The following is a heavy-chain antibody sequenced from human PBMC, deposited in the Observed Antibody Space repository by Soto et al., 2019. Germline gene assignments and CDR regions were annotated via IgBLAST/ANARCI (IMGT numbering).Heavy chain of an antibody. D-gene: IGHD5-12*01. J-gene: IGHJ4*01. Sequence: PGGSLRLSCAASGFTFRTFAMHWVRQVPGKWLEWVAVVSYDGSYKSYADSVKGRFTISRDNSKNTLYLQLNSLRADDTAVFFCAREPWGYSGSAKHFDYWGHGTLVTVSS. CDR2: VSYDGSYK. V-gene: IGHV3-30*04. CDR1: GFTFRTFA. CDR3: AREPWGYSGSAKHFDY.